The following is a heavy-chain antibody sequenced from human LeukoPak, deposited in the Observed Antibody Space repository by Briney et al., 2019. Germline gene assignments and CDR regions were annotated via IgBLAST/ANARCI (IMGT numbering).Heavy chain of an antibody. CDR3: ARARASGRSGFDY. Sequence: PGGSLRLSCVASGLTVSSYSMNWVRQAPGKGLEWVSYISSSSSTIYYPDSVKGRFTISRDNAKNSLDLQMNSLRDEDTAVYYCARARASGRSGFDYWGQGTLVTVSS. D-gene: IGHD2-15*01. CDR2: ISSSSSTI. J-gene: IGHJ4*02. CDR1: GLTVSSYS. V-gene: IGHV3-48*02.